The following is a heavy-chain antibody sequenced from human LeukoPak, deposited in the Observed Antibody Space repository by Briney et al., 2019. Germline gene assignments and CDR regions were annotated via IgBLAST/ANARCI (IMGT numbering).Heavy chain of an antibody. CDR1: GFTFSNYE. CDR3: ARGRGGSGREAYNVDY. CDR2: ISNFGDII. J-gene: IGHJ4*02. D-gene: IGHD5-24*01. Sequence: GGSLRLSCAASGFTFSNYEMNWVRQAPGKGLEWISHISNFGDIIHYADSVKGRFTISRDNAESSLFLQMNSLRDEDTAVYYCARGRGGSGREAYNVDYWGQGTLVTVSS. V-gene: IGHV3-48*03.